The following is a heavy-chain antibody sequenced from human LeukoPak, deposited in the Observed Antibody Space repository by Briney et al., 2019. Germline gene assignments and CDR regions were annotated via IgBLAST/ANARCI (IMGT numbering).Heavy chain of an antibody. D-gene: IGHD1-26*01. Sequence: ASVKVSCKASGYTFTGYYMHWVRQAPGQELEWMGWINPNSGGTNYAQKFQGRVTMTRGTSISTAYMELSRLRSDDTAVYYCARDYVGATHFDYWGQGTLVTVSS. CDR2: INPNSGGT. CDR3: ARDYVGATHFDY. J-gene: IGHJ4*02. V-gene: IGHV1-2*02. CDR1: GYTFTGYY.